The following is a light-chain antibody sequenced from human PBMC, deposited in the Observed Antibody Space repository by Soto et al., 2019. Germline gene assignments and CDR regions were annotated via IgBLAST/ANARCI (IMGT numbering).Light chain of an antibody. CDR2: WAS. Sequence: DIVMTQSPDSLAVSVGERATINCKSSQSVLYSSNNKNYLVWYQQKPGQPPKLLIYWASTRESGVPDRFSGSGSGTDFTLTISSLQAEDVAVYYCQQYYSTPRTFGQGTKVEIK. J-gene: IGKJ1*01. V-gene: IGKV4-1*01. CDR1: QSVLYSSNNKNY. CDR3: QQYYSTPRT.